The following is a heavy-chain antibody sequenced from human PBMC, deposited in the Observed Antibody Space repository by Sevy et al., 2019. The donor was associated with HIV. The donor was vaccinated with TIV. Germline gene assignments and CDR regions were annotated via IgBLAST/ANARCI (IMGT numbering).Heavy chain of an antibody. J-gene: IGHJ5*02. CDR1: GGPISSYY. CDR2: IHYSGST. Sequence: SETLSLTCSVSGGPISSYYWSWIRQPPGKRLEWIGYIHYSGSTNYNPDLNSRLTISVDTSKNQFSLRLTSVTAADTAVYYCARAPPVRSGDDSLNWFDPWGQGILVTVSS. CDR3: ARAPPVRSGDDSLNWFDP. V-gene: IGHV4-59*01. D-gene: IGHD5-12*01.